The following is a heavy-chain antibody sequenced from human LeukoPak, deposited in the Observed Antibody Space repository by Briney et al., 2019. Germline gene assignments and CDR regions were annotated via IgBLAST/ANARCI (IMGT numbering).Heavy chain of an antibody. CDR2: ISGSGGST. J-gene: IGHJ4*02. Sequence: GGSLRLSCAASGFTFSSYAMSWVRQAPGKGLEWVSAISGSGGSTYYADSVKGRFTISRDNSKNTLYLQMNSLRAEDTAVYYCARLDSSSVGYFDYWGQGTLVTVSS. V-gene: IGHV3-23*01. D-gene: IGHD6-6*01. CDR3: ARLDSSSVGYFDY. CDR1: GFTFSSYA.